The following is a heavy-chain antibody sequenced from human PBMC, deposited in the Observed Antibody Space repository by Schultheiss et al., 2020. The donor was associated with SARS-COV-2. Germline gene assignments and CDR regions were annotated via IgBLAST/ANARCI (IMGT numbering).Heavy chain of an antibody. CDR2: IGTAGDT. V-gene: IGHV3-13*04. Sequence: GESLKISCAASGFTFSTYDMHWVRQATGKGLEWVSSIGTAGDTYYPDSVKGRFTISRDNSKNTLYLQMNSLRAEDTAVYYCTNHEHSSSLFSHYNYAMDVWGQGTTVTVSS. CDR3: TNHEHSSSLFSHYNYAMDV. CDR1: GFTFSTYD. J-gene: IGHJ6*02. D-gene: IGHD1-14*01.